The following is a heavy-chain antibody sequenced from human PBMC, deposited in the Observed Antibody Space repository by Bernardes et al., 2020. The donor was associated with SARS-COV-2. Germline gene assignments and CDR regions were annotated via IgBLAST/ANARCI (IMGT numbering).Heavy chain of an antibody. CDR3: ARGPYCPGGICTFYGMDV. V-gene: IGHV3-21*06. CDR2: ISSSGSYK. J-gene: IGHJ6*02. D-gene: IGHD2-8*02. Sequence: GSLVSSCAASGFTFHTSSLNWVRQAPGPGLEWVSSISSSGSYKYYADSVKGRFTISRDSAKNSLYLEMNSLRAEDTAVYYCARGPYCPGGICTFYGMDVWGQGTTVTVSS. CDR1: GFTFHTSS.